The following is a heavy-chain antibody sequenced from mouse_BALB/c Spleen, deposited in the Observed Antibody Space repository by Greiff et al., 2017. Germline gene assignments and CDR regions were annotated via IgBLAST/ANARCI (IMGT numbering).Heavy chain of an antibody. CDR3: ARSLYYGSSYNYFDY. D-gene: IGHD1-1*01. Sequence: QVQLQQSGAELVRPGTSVKISCKASGYTFTNYWLGWVKQRPGHGLEWIGDIYPGGGYTNYNEKFKGKATLTADTSSSTAYMQLSSLTSEDSAVYFCARSLYYGSSYNYFDYWGQGTTLTVSS. CDR2: IYPGGGYT. J-gene: IGHJ2*01. V-gene: IGHV1-63*02. CDR1: GYTFTNYW.